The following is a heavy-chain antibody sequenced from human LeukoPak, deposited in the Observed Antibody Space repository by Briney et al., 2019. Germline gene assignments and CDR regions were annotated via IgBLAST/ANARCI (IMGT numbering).Heavy chain of an antibody. J-gene: IGHJ4*02. D-gene: IGHD1-7*01. CDR2: IHHTGKN. Sequence: SETLSLTCAVSGASITSYYWNWIRQSPGKGLEWIGYIHHTGKNWYNPPLQSRVTLSVDTSKSEFSLRLNSVTAADTAVYYCAKWHEKLLAFDSWGQGTLVTVSS. CDR1: GASITSYY. V-gene: IGHV4-59*01. CDR3: AKWHEKLLAFDS.